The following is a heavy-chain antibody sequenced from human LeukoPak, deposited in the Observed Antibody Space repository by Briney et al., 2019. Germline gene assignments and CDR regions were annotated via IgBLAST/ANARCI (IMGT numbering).Heavy chain of an antibody. D-gene: IGHD3-9*01. V-gene: IGHV2-5*02. Sequence: SGPTLVKPTQTLTLTCTFSGFSLSTSGVGVGWIRQPPGKALEWLALIYWDDDKRYSPSLKSRLTITKDTSKNQVVLTMTNMDPVDTATYYCAHLMSISDYDILTGPNWFDPWGQGTLVTVSS. J-gene: IGHJ5*02. CDR2: IYWDDDK. CDR1: GFSLSTSGVG. CDR3: AHLMSISDYDILTGPNWFDP.